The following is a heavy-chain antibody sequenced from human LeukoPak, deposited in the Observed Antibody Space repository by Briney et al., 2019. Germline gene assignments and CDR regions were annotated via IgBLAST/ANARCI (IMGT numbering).Heavy chain of an antibody. Sequence: SGGSLRLSCAASGFTFNSDAMTWVRQAPEKGLECVSSITDSGVDTYYADSVKGRFTVSRDNSKNTLFLQMNSLRAEDTAVYYCAKGSRGSYHYWGQGTLVTVSS. CDR1: GFTFNSDA. D-gene: IGHD1-26*01. CDR3: AKGSRGSYHY. CDR2: ITDSGVDT. V-gene: IGHV3-23*01. J-gene: IGHJ4*02.